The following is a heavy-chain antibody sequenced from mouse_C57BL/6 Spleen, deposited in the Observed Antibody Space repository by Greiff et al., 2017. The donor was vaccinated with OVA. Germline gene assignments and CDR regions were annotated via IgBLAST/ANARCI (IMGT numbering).Heavy chain of an antibody. CDR3: ARFGLLDYAMDY. V-gene: IGHV1-69*01. CDR2: IDPSDSYT. Sequence: VQLQQPGAELVMPGASVKLSCKASGYTFTSYWMHWVKQRPGPGLEWIGEIDPSDSYTNYNQKFKGKSTLTVDKSSSTAYMQLSSLTSEDSAVYYCARFGLLDYAMDYWGQGTSVTVSS. CDR1: GYTFTSYW. J-gene: IGHJ4*01. D-gene: IGHD2-3*01.